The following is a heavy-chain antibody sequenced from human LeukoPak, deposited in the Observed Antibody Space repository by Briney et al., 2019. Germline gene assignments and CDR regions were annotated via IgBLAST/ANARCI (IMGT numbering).Heavy chain of an antibody. CDR2: INPNSGGT. V-gene: IGHV1-2*02. CDR1: GYTFTGYY. Sequence: ASVKVSCKASGYTFTGYYMHWVRQAPGQGLEWMGWINPNSGGTNYAQKFQGRVTMTRDTSISTAYMELSRLGSDDTAVYYCARVPAATDAFDIWGQGTMVTVSS. D-gene: IGHD2-2*01. J-gene: IGHJ3*02. CDR3: ARVPAATDAFDI.